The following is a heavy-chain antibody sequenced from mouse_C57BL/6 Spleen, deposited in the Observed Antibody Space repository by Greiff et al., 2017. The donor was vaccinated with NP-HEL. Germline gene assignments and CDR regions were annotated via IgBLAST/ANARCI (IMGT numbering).Heavy chain of an antibody. V-gene: IGHV10-1*01. CDR2: IRSKSNNYAT. D-gene: IGHD2-4*01. CDR1: GFSFNTYA. Sequence: EVKLMESGGGLVQPKGSLKLSCAASGFSFNTYAMNWVRQAPGKGLEWVARIRSKSNNYATYYADSVKDRFTISRDDSESMLYLQMNNLKTEDTAMYYCVRADYLYAMDYWGQGTSVTVSS. J-gene: IGHJ4*01. CDR3: VRADYLYAMDY.